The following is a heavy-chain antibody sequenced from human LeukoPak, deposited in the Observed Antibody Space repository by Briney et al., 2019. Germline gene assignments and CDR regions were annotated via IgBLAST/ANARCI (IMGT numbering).Heavy chain of an antibody. D-gene: IGHD4-17*01. CDR2: ISYDGSNK. V-gene: IGHV3-30*18. Sequence: PGRSLRLSCAASGFTFSSYGMHWVRQAPGKGLEWVAVISYDGSNKYYADSVKGRFTISRDNSKNTLYLQMNSLRAEDTAVYYCAKDRTTVTTGAYYYGMGVWGQGTTVTVSS. CDR1: GFTFSSYG. J-gene: IGHJ6*02. CDR3: AKDRTTVTTGAYYYGMGV.